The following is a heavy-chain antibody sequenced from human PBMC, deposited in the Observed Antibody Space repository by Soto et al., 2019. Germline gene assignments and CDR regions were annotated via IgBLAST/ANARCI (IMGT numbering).Heavy chain of an antibody. CDR1: GGSISNYW. CDR2: IYYTGST. CDR3: ARDRDWNDWFDP. Sequence: QVQLQESGPGLVKVSETLSLTCTVSGGSISNYWWNWIRQSPGKGLEWMGNIYYTGSTKYNPSLQRRVTISVDMSKSQFSLRLSSVTAADTAIYYCARDRDWNDWFDPWGQGILVTVSS. D-gene: IGHD1-1*01. J-gene: IGHJ5*02. V-gene: IGHV4-59*01.